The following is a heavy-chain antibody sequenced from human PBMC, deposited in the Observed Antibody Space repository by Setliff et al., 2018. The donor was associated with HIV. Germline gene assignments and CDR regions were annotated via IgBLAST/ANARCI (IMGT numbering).Heavy chain of an antibody. J-gene: IGHJ4*02. CDR1: GYTFTRYF. D-gene: IGHD1-26*01. Sequence: EASVKVSCKASGYTFTRYFMHRVRQAPGQGLEWLGMINPSGGSTWYAQKFQGRVTMTGDTSTNTLYMELSSLRSEDTAVYYCARGWEGGMDYWGQGTLVTVSS. CDR3: ARGWEGGMDY. V-gene: IGHV1-46*01. CDR2: INPSGGST.